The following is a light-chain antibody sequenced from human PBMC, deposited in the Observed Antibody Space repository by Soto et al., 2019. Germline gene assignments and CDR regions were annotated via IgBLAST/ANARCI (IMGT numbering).Light chain of an antibody. CDR2: DAS. V-gene: IGKV3-11*01. J-gene: IGKJ2*01. CDR1: QSVSSY. Sequence: EIVLTQSPATLSLSPGERATLSCRARQSVSSYLAWYQQKPGQAPRLLIYDASNRATGIPARFSGSGSGTDFTLTISSLEPEDFAVYYCQQRSNWPSMYTFGQGTKV. CDR3: QQRSNWPSMYT.